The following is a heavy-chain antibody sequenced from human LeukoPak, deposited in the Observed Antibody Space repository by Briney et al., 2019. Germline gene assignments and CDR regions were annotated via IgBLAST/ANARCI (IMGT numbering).Heavy chain of an antibody. CDR3: ARVLYYYDSSGYYYFDY. D-gene: IGHD3-22*01. CDR2: MNPNSGNT. V-gene: IGHV1-8*01. CDR1: GYTFTSYD. Sequence: GASVKVSCKASGYTFTSYDINWVRQATGQGLEWMGWMNPNSGNTGYAQKFQGRVTITRDTSISTAYMELSSLRSEDTAVYYCARVLYYYDSSGYYYFDYWGQGTLVTVSS. J-gene: IGHJ4*02.